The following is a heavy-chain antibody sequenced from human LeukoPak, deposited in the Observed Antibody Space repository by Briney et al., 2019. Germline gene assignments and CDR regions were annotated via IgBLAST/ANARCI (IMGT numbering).Heavy chain of an antibody. V-gene: IGHV4-31*03. D-gene: IGHD1-7*01. Sequence: SQSLSLTCTVSGGSISSGGYYWSWIRQHPGKGLEWLGYIYYSGSTNYNPSLKSRVTISVDTSKNQFSLKLSSVTAADTAVYFCARESAGTEFDFWGQGTLVTVSS. J-gene: IGHJ4*02. CDR1: GGSISSGGYY. CDR3: ARESAGTEFDF. CDR2: IYYSGST.